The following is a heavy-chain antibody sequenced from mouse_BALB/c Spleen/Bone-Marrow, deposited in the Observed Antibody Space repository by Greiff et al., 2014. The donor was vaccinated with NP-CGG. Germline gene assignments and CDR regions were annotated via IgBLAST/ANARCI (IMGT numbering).Heavy chain of an antibody. V-gene: IGHV4-1*02. CDR2: INPDSSTI. D-gene: IGHD2-3*01. Sequence: DVKLVESGGGLVQPGGSLKLSCAASGFDFSRYWMSWVRQAPGKGLEWIGEINPDSSTINYTPSLKDKFIISRDNAKNTLYLQVSKVRSEDTALYYCARLGYYGGFAYWGQGTLVTVSA. CDR1: GFDFSRYW. J-gene: IGHJ3*01. CDR3: ARLGYYGGFAY.